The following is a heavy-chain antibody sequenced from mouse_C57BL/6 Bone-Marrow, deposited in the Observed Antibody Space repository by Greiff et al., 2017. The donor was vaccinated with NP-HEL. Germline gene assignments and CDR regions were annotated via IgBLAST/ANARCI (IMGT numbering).Heavy chain of an antibody. CDR3: ASDRGWGYFDY. CDR2: INSDGSST. CDR1: GFTFSDYY. Sequence: EVKLVESEGGLVQPGSSMKLSCTASGFTFSDYYMAWVRQVPEKGLEWVANINSDGSSTYYLDSLKSRFIISRDNAKNMLYLQMSSLKSEDTATDYCASDRGWGYFDYWGQGTTLTVSA. J-gene: IGHJ2*01. V-gene: IGHV5-16*01. D-gene: IGHD3-3*01.